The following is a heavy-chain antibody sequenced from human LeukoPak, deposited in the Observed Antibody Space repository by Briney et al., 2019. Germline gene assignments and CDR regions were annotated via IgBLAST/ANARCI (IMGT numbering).Heavy chain of an antibody. D-gene: IGHD3-22*01. V-gene: IGHV3-53*01. Sequence: GGSLRLSCAASGFTVSSNYMSWVRQAPGRGLEWVSVIYSGGSTYYADSVKGRFTISRDNSKNTLYPQMNSLRAEDTAVYYCARGRPYYYDSSGYYPYDAFDIWGQGTMVTVSS. CDR2: IYSGGST. CDR3: ARGRPYYYDSSGYYPYDAFDI. J-gene: IGHJ3*02. CDR1: GFTVSSNY.